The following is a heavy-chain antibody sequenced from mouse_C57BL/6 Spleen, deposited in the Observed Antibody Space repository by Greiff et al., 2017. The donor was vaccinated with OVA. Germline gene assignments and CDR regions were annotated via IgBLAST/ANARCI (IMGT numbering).Heavy chain of an antibody. D-gene: IGHD3-2*02. CDR2: IDPETGGT. V-gene: IGHV1-15*01. J-gene: IGHJ3*01. CDR3: TRRGQLRLFAY. CDR1: GYTFTDYE. Sequence: VKLVESGAELVRPGASVTLSCKASGYTFTDYEMHWVKQTPVHGLEWIGAIDPETGGTAYNQKFKGKAILTADKSSSTAYMELRSLTSEDSAVYYCTRRGQLRLFAYWGQGTLVTVSA.